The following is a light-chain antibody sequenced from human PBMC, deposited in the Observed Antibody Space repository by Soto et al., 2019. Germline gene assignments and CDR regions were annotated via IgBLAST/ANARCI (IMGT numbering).Light chain of an antibody. CDR1: SSDVGGYNY. J-gene: IGLJ2*01. CDR3: SSYTSTYTVV. V-gene: IGLV2-14*01. Sequence: QSALTQPASVSGSPGQSITISCTGTSSDVGGYNYVSWYQQLPGKAPKLMIYDVSNRPSGVSNRFSGSKSGNTASLTISGLQAEDEADFYCSSYTSTYTVVFGGGTKLTVL. CDR2: DVS.